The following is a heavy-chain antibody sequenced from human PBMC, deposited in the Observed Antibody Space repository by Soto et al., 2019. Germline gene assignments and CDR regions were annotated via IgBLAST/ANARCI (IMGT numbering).Heavy chain of an antibody. CDR1: GFNFSSYT. Sequence: EVQLLESGGDLVQPGGSLSLSCVGSGFNFSSYTMSWVRQAPGKGLEWVSAITPSGDSTSFADSVKGRFTISRDNSKNTLYLQMNSLRAEDTALYYCARVQGYFDHWGQGTLVTVSS. CDR3: ARVQGYFDH. V-gene: IGHV3-23*01. CDR2: ITPSGDST. J-gene: IGHJ4*02.